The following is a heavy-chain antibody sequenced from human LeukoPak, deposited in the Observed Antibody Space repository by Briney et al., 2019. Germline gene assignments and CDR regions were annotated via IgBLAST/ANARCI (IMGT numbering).Heavy chain of an antibody. CDR3: TRESGAFSPFGF. CDR2: VHLSGAT. D-gene: IGHD1-26*01. CDR1: GGSIMTTNW. Sequence: SGTLSLTCAVSGGSIMTTNWWSWVRQPPGKGLEWIGEVHLSGATNYNPSLESRVSMSIDTPKNQMSLKLTSVTAADTAIYFCTRESGAFSPFGFWGQGTLVTVPS. V-gene: IGHV4-4*02. J-gene: IGHJ4*02.